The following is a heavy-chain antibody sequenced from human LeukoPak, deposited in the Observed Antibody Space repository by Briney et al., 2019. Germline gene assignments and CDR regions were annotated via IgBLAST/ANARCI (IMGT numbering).Heavy chain of an antibody. V-gene: IGHV3-74*01. CDR2: ISSDGSGT. CDR3: ARGGYDYGSGSYYSPFDY. Sequence: PGGSLRLSCAASGFTFSSYWMHWVRQAPGKGLVWVSRISSDGSGTGFADPVKGRFSISRDNAKNTLYLQMNSPRAEDTAVYYCARGGYDYGSGSYYSPFDYWGQGTLVTVSS. CDR1: GFTFSSYW. D-gene: IGHD3-10*01. J-gene: IGHJ4*02.